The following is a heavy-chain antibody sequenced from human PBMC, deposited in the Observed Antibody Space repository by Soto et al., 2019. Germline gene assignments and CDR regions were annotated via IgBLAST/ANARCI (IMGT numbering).Heavy chain of an antibody. D-gene: IGHD3-3*01. J-gene: IGHJ4*02. V-gene: IGHV1-69*05. CDR2: IIPIFGTA. CDR1: GGTFSSYA. Sequence: SVKVSCKASGGTFSSYAISWVRQAPGQGLEWMGGIIPIFGTANYAQKFQGRVTISRDNAKNSLYLQMNSLRAEDTAVYYCASSSRTIPIFGVVTLDFDYWGQGTLVTVSS. CDR3: ASSSRTIPIFGVVTLDFDY.